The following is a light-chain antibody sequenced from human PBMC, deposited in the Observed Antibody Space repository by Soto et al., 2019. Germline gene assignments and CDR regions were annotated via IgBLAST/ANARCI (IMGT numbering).Light chain of an antibody. V-gene: IGKV3D-15*01. Sequence: ERVMTHSPATLSVSPGERATLSCRASQSVSSNLAWYQQKPGQAPRLLIYGASTRATGIPARFSGSGSGTEFTLTISSLQSEDFAVYYCQQYNNWITFGQGTRLEIK. CDR3: QQYNNWIT. J-gene: IGKJ5*01. CDR1: QSVSSN. CDR2: GAS.